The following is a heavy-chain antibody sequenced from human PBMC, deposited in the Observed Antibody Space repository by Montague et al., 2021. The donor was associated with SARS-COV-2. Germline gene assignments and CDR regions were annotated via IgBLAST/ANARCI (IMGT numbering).Heavy chain of an antibody. D-gene: IGHD4-17*01. CDR1: GGSISSSSYF. Sequence: SETLSLTCSVSGGSISSSSYFWVWIRQPPGKGLDWIVSIYYSGGTYSNSSLKIRFTISVYTSKNQFSLKLSSVTAADTAVYYCARHVNYRDYGGDDYWGQGTLVTVSS. V-gene: IGHV4-39*01. CDR3: ARHVNYRDYGGDDY. CDR2: IYYSGGT. J-gene: IGHJ4*02.